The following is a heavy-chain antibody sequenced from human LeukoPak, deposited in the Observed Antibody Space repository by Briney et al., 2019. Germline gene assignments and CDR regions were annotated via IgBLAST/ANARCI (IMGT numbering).Heavy chain of an antibody. Sequence: PGGSLRLSCAASGFTFSSYAMHWVRQAPGKGLEWVAVISYDGSNKYYADSVKGRFTISRDNSKNTLYLQMNSLRAEDTAVYYCARDRKYYDFWSDRELDPWGQGTLVTVSS. CDR3: ARDRKYYDFWSDRELDP. CDR2: ISYDGSNK. V-gene: IGHV3-30-3*01. D-gene: IGHD3-3*01. J-gene: IGHJ5*02. CDR1: GFTFSSYA.